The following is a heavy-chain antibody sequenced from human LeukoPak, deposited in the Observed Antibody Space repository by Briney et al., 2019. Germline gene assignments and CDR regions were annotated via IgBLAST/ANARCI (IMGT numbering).Heavy chain of an antibody. J-gene: IGHJ4*02. D-gene: IGHD3-22*01. CDR1: GCTFSSYA. CDR2: IIPIFGTA. CDR3: ARAIMGMIVSRYYFDY. Sequence: VASVEVSCKASGCTFSSYAISWVRQAPGQGLEWMGGIIPIFGTANYAQKFQGRFTITTDESTSSAYMELSSLRSEDTAVYYCARAIMGMIVSRYYFDYWGQGNMVTVSS. V-gene: IGHV1-69*05.